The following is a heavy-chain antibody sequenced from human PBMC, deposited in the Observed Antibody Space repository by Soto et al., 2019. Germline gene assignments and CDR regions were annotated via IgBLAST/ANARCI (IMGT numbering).Heavy chain of an antibody. Sequence: GASVKVSCKASGYTFTSYGISWVRQAPGQGLEWMGWISAYNGNTNYAQKLQGRVTMTTDTSTSAAYMELRSLRSDDTAVYDCARGVVADYYYYGMDVWGQGTTVTVSS. CDR3: ARGVVADYYYYGMDV. V-gene: IGHV1-18*01. D-gene: IGHD2-15*01. CDR1: GYTFTSYG. J-gene: IGHJ6*02. CDR2: ISAYNGNT.